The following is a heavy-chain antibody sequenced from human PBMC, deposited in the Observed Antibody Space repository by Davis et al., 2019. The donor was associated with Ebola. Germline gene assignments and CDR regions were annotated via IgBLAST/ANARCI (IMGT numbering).Heavy chain of an antibody. V-gene: IGHV4-4*07. CDR2: IYTSGST. CDR1: GGSISSYY. J-gene: IGHJ6*02. Sequence: PGGSLRLSCTVSGGSISSYYWSWIRQPPGKGLEWIGRIYTSGSTNYNPSLKSRVTMSVDTSKNQFSLKLSSVTAADTAVYYCTRDMVWPGEYCGGDCYSAYYYYGMDVWGQGTTVTVSS. D-gene: IGHD2-21*02. CDR3: TRDMVWPGEYCGGDCYSAYYYYGMDV.